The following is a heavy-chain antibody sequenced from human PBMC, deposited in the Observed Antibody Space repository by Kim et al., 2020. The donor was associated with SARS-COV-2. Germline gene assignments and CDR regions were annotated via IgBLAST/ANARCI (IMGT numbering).Heavy chain of an antibody. Sequence: SETLSLTCTVSGGFISNKSYYWDWIRQAPGKGLEWIGRIFYSGKTSYNPPLRSRVTISVDTSKNQFSLQLSSVTAADTAVYYCAAFYLQLVRFIFDDWG. CDR3: AAFYLQLVRFIFDD. J-gene: IGHJ4*01. CDR1: GGFISNKSYY. V-gene: IGHV4-39*01. D-gene: IGHD1-7*01. CDR2: IFYSGKT.